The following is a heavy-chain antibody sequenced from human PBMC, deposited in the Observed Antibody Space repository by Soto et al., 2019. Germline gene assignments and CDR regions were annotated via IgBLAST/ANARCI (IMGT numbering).Heavy chain of an antibody. CDR2: IYYSGST. CDR1: GGSISSSSYY. V-gene: IGHV4-39*01. Sequence: LSLTCTVSGGSISSSSYYWGWIRQPPGKGLEWIGSIYYSGSTYYNPSLKSRVTISVDTSKNQFSLKLSSVTAADTAVYYCARLQWLSHDYWGQGTLVTVSS. J-gene: IGHJ4*02. CDR3: ARLQWLSHDY. D-gene: IGHD6-19*01.